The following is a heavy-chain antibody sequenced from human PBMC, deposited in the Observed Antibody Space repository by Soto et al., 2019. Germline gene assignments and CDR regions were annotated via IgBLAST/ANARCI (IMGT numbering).Heavy chain of an antibody. D-gene: IGHD3-22*01. V-gene: IGHV1-69*06. J-gene: IGHJ4*02. Sequence: QVQLVQSGAEVKKPGSSVKLSCKASGDSFNTVAVTWVRQAPGQGLEWMGGIIPNFDTPNYAQKFQGRVTIIADKSTSTPYMELSSLRSDDTAVYYCARPYYDSSGYYLWYFDYWGQGTLVTVSS. CDR1: GDSFNTVA. CDR3: ARPYYDSSGYYLWYFDY. CDR2: IIPNFDTP.